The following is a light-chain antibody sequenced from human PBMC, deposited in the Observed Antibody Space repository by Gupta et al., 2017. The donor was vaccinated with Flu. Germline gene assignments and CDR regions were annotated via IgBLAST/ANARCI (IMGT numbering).Light chain of an antibody. Sequence: GQSITISCTGTSSDVGGYKYVSWYQHHPGKAPKLMIFEVSNRPSGVSNRFSGSKSGNTASLTLSGPQAEDEAHYFCSSNTNHNTPLVFGGG. CDR1: SSDVGGYKY. J-gene: IGLJ2*01. V-gene: IGLV2-14*01. CDR2: EVS. CDR3: SSNTNHNTPLV.